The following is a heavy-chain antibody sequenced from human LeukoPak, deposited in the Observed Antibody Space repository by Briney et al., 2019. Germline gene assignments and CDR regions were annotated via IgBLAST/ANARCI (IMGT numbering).Heavy chain of an antibody. D-gene: IGHD3-10*01. CDR3: ARRYYYNLGSFPFDF. Sequence: SETLSLTCAVSGGPFSGYFWSWIRQSSGTGLEWIGEIHNSGTTNYNPSLNSRVTISEDTSKNQFYLNLSSVTAADTAAYYCARRYYYNLGSFPFDFWGQGTLVTVSS. CDR2: IHNSGTT. V-gene: IGHV4-34*01. CDR1: GGPFSGYF. J-gene: IGHJ4*02.